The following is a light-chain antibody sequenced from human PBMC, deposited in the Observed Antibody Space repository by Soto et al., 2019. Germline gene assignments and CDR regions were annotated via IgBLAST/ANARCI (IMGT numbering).Light chain of an antibody. Sequence: EIVLTQSPATLSLSPGERATLSCRPSQGFNFYLAWYQQKPGQAPRLLIYDASNRATGIPARFSGSGSGTDFTLTISSLEPEDIAVYYCQQRSNWRVTFGGGTKVEIK. CDR1: QGFNFY. J-gene: IGKJ4*01. V-gene: IGKV3-11*01. CDR3: QQRSNWRVT. CDR2: DAS.